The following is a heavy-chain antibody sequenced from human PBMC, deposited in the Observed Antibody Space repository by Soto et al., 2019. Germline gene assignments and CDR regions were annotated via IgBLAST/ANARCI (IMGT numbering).Heavy chain of an antibody. Sequence: QVQLQESGPGLVKPSGTLSLTCAVSGGAISSSKWWSWVRQPPGKGLEWIGEIYQSGSTNYNPSLGSRVRMLVDKSGSQFALMLPTVSAADAAVYYWARASATIAAAAIFDYWGQGSLVTVSS. CDR2: IYQSGST. V-gene: IGHV4-4*02. J-gene: IGHJ4*02. D-gene: IGHD6-13*01. CDR1: GGAISSSKW. CDR3: ARASATIAAAAIFDY.